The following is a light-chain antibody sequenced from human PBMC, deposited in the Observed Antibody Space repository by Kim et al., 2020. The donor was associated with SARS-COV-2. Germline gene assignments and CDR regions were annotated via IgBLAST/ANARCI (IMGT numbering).Light chain of an antibody. J-gene: IGKJ4*01. CDR3: QQYNHYPLT. Sequence: SASVGDRVTITCRASQDISTWLAWYQQKPGKPPKSLIYAASSLQSGVPSRFSGSGSGTDFTLTISSLQPEDFAIYYCQQYNHYPLTFGGGTKLEIK. CDR1: QDISTW. V-gene: IGKV1D-16*01. CDR2: AAS.